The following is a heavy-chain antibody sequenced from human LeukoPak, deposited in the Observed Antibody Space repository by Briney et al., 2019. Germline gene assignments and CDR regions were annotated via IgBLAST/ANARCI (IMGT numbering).Heavy chain of an antibody. CDR3: ARQPWEGTAHYFDF. Sequence: SETLSLTCTVSGGSISNYYWSWIRQPPGKGLEWIGYIFYSGSTHYNPSLKSRVTMSVDTSKNQFSLKLTSVTAADTAVYFCARQPWEGTAHYFDFWGLGTLVTVSS. CDR1: GGSISNYY. CDR2: IFYSGST. D-gene: IGHD1-26*01. V-gene: IGHV4-59*01. J-gene: IGHJ4*02.